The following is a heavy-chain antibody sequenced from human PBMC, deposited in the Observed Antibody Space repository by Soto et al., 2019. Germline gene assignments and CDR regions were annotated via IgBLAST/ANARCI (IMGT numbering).Heavy chain of an antibody. CDR1: GFTFSSYA. Sequence: EVQLLESGGGLVQPGGSLRLSCAASGFTFSSYAMSWVRQAPGKGLEWVSAISGSGGSTYYADSVKGRFTISRDNSKNTLYLQMNSLRAEDTAVYYCASIPLTIFGVVAPPPYYYMDVWGKGTTVTVSS. CDR3: ASIPLTIFGVVAPPPYYYMDV. J-gene: IGHJ6*03. D-gene: IGHD3-3*01. V-gene: IGHV3-23*01. CDR2: ISGSGGST.